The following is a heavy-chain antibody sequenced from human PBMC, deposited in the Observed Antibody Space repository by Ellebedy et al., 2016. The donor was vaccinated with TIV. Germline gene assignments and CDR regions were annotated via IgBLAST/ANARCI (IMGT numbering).Heavy chain of an antibody. V-gene: IGHV1-69*10. J-gene: IGHJ4*02. CDR1: GGTFSSYA. D-gene: IGHD2-15*01. CDR2: IIPILGIA. Sequence: ASVKVSCKASGGTFSSYAISWVRQAPGQGLEWMGGIIPILGIANYAQKFQGRVTITADKSTSTAYMELSSLRSEDTAVYYCAGESVGYCSGGSCRTLGYWGQGTLVTVSS. CDR3: AGESVGYCSGGSCRTLGY.